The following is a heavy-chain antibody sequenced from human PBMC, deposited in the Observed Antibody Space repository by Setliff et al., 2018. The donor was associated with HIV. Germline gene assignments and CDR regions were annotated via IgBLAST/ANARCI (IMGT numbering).Heavy chain of an antibody. D-gene: IGHD3-3*01. J-gene: IGHJ4*02. V-gene: IGHV1-24*01. CDR3: ARDRDNFWSGPFDY. CDR2: FDPGHGET. CDR1: GDTVTEPS. Sequence: ASVKVSCKVSGDTVTEPSMQWVRQAPGKGLEWMGGFDPGHGETFYARKFQGRVTMTEDTFTDSAYMELRSLRSEDTAVYYCARDRDNFWSGPFDYWGQGTLVTVSS.